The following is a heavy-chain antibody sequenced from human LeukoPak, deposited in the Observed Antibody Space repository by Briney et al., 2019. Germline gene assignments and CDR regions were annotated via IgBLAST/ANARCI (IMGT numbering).Heavy chain of an antibody. Sequence: GGSLRLSCAASGFTFTTHWMYWVRQAPGKGLIWVSRISADGTSATYADSVKGRFTISRDNAKNTVSLQMSSLRAEDTALYYCARDGSSSPFGHWGQGILVTVSS. CDR1: GFTFTTHW. CDR3: ARDGSSSPFGH. V-gene: IGHV3-74*03. J-gene: IGHJ4*02. CDR2: ISADGTSA. D-gene: IGHD6-6*01.